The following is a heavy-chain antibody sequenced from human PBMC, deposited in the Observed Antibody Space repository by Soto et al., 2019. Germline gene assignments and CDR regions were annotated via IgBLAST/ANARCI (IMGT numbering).Heavy chain of an antibody. CDR3: ARDCYGDYERCYYYYMDV. D-gene: IGHD4-17*01. V-gene: IGHV1-18*01. J-gene: IGHJ6*03. CDR2: VSAYNGNT. CDR1: GYTFTGYG. Sequence: ASVKVSCKASGYTFTGYGISWVRQAPGQGLEWMGWVSAYNGNTNYAQKLQGRVTTTTDTSTSTAYMELRSLRSDDTAVYYCARDCYGDYERCYYYYMDVWGKGTTVTVS.